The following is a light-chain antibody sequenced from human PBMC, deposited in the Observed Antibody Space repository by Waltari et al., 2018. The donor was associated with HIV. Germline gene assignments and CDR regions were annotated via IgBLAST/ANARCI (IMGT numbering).Light chain of an antibody. V-gene: IGLV1-40*01. J-gene: IGLJ3*02. CDR1: DSNIGASYD. CDR3: HSYDSRLSGSV. Sequence: QSVLTQPPSVSGAPGQRVTISCTGSDSNIGASYDVHWYQHHPGTVPKLLISRDRHRPSGVTDRFSGSKSGSSASLAISGLQAEDEAYYYCHSYDSRLSGSVFGGGTKLTVL. CDR2: RDR.